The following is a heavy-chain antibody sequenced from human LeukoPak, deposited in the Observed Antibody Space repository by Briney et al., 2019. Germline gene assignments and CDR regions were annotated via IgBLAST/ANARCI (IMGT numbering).Heavy chain of an antibody. D-gene: IGHD3-16*01. CDR3: AREGDGDFLDY. Sequence: ASVKVSCKASEYTFTGYYMHWVRQAPGQGLEWMGWIHPNSGGTNHAQKFQGRVTMTRDTSISTAYMELSRLRSDDTAVYYCAREGDGDFLDYWGQGTLVTVSS. J-gene: IGHJ4*02. CDR2: IHPNSGGT. CDR1: EYTFTGYY. V-gene: IGHV1-2*02.